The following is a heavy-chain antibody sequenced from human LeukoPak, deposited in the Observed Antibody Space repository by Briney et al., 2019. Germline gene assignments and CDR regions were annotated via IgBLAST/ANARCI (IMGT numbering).Heavy chain of an antibody. V-gene: IGHV4-59*11. CDR1: GGSISSHY. CDR3: ARDQAGIPPDYCYGLDV. CDR2: IYYSGCT. D-gene: IGHD2-2*02. J-gene: IGHJ6*02. Sequence: SETLSLTCTVSGGSISSHYWSWIRQSPGKGLELIGYIYYSGCTDYNPSLKSRVTISVDTSKNQISLKLRSVTAADTAVYYCARDQAGIPPDYCYGLDVWGQGTTVTVSS.